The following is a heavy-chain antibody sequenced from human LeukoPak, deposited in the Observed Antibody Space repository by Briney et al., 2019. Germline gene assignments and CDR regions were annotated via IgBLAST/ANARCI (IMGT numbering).Heavy chain of an antibody. Sequence: ASVKVSCKASGYTFTSYAMNWVRQAPGQGLEWMGITNPRGGSTSYTQKFQGRVTMTRDTSTSTVYMELSSLRSEDTAVYYCARVKSYYYDTSDKDAFDIWGQGTMVTVSS. CDR1: GYTFTSYA. CDR2: TNPRGGST. D-gene: IGHD3-22*01. V-gene: IGHV1-46*01. CDR3: ARVKSYYYDTSDKDAFDI. J-gene: IGHJ3*02.